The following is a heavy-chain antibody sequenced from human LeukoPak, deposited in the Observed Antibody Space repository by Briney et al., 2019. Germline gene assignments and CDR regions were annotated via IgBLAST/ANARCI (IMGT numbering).Heavy chain of an antibody. D-gene: IGHD6-13*01. CDR3: ARDSLPSSSWYYYYYYMDV. Sequence: ASVKVSCKASGYTFTGYYMHWVRQAPGQGLEWMGWINPNSCGTNYAQKFQGRVTMTRDTSISTAYMELSRLRSDDTAVYYCARDSLPSSSWYYYYYYMDVWGKGTTVTVSS. J-gene: IGHJ6*03. V-gene: IGHV1-2*02. CDR2: INPNSCGT. CDR1: GYTFTGYY.